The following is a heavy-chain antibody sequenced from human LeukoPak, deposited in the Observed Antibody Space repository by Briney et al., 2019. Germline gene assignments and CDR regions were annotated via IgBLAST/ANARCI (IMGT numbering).Heavy chain of an antibody. CDR1: GGSTSSSSYY. CDR2: IYYSGST. Sequence: SETLSLTCTVSGGSTSSSSYYWGWIRQPPGKGLEWIGSIYYSGSTYYNPSLKSRVTISVDTSKNQISLKLSSVTAADTAVYYCARDTYYYDSSGYPWFDPWGQGTLVTVSS. J-gene: IGHJ5*02. D-gene: IGHD3-22*01. CDR3: ARDTYYYDSSGYPWFDP. V-gene: IGHV4-39*07.